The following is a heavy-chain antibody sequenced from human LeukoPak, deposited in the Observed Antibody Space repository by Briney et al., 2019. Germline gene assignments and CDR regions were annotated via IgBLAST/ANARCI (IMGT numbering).Heavy chain of an antibody. CDR1: GFTFSDYD. J-gene: IGHJ3*02. CDR2: ISSSGNTI. D-gene: IGHD6-13*01. CDR3: ARIGGKGSSSWHDAFDI. V-gene: IGHV3-11*04. Sequence: GGSLRLSCVASGFTFSDYDMSWIRQAPGKGLEWLSYISSSGNTIYEADSVKGRFSISRDNAQSSMYLQMNSLRADDTAVSYCARIGGKGSSSWHDAFDIWGQGTMVTVSS.